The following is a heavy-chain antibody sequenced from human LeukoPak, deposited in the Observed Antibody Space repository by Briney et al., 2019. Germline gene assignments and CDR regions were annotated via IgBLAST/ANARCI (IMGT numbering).Heavy chain of an antibody. CDR3: ARVGYRPDY. CDR1: GGSFSGYY. Sequence: PSETLSLTCAVYGGSFSGYYWSWIRQPPGKGLEWIGEINHSGSTNYNPSLKSRVTISVDTSKNQFSLKLSSVTAADTAVYYCARVGYRPDYWGQGTLVTVSS. J-gene: IGHJ4*02. D-gene: IGHD1-1*01. V-gene: IGHV4-34*01. CDR2: INHSGST.